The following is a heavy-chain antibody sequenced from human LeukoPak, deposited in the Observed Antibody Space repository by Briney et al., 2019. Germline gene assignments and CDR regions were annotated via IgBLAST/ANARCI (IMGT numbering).Heavy chain of an antibody. J-gene: IGHJ4*02. Sequence: ASVKVSCRASGATFSSYAISWCRQAPGQGLDWMEGIIPIFGTASYAQKFQGRVTITADESTSTAYMELSSLRSEDTAVYYCAREGSYGPSYNFDYWGQGTLVTVSS. CDR2: IIPIFGTA. CDR1: GATFSSYA. CDR3: AREGSYGPSYNFDY. V-gene: IGHV1-69*13. D-gene: IGHD1-26*01.